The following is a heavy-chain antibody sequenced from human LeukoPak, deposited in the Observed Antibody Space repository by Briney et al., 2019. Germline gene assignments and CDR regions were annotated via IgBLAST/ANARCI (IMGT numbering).Heavy chain of an antibody. CDR2: ISGSGGST. CDR1: GFTFSSYA. V-gene: IGHV3-23*01. CDR3: AKDRAATIVVVTHFDY. J-gene: IGHJ4*02. Sequence: GGSLRLSCAASGFTFSSYAMSWVRQAPGKGLEWVSAISGSGGSTYYADSVKGRFTISRDNSKNTLYLQMNSLRAEDTAVYYCAKDRAATIVVVTHFDYWGQGTLVTVSS. D-gene: IGHD3-22*01.